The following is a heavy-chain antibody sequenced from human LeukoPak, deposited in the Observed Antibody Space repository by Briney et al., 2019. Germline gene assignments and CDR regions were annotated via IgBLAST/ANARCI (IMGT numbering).Heavy chain of an antibody. CDR3: ARMEGPSWFDP. V-gene: IGHV5-51*01. CDR1: GYRFTSYW. J-gene: IGHJ5*02. D-gene: IGHD3-3*01. CDR2: IYPGDSDT. Sequence: GASLKISCKGSGYRFTSYWIGWVRQMPGKGLEGVGIIYPGDSDTRYSPSLQGQVTTSADKSIGTAYLQWSSLKASDTAMYYCARMEGPSWFDPWGQGTLVTVSS.